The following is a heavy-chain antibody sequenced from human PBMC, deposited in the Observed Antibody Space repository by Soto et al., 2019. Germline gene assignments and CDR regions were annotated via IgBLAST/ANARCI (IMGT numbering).Heavy chain of an antibody. CDR3: AGDKGNGYYYGSGSSLFDY. Sequence: QVQLQESGPGLVKPSQTLSLTCTVSGGSISSGGYYWSWIRQHPGKGLEWIGYIYYSGSTYYNPSLKSRVNISVYKSNNRFSVMLSSVTAADTAVYYCAGDKGNGYYYGSGSSLFDYWGQGTLVTVSS. CDR1: GGSISSGGYY. J-gene: IGHJ4*02. CDR2: IYYSGST. D-gene: IGHD3-10*01. V-gene: IGHV4-31*03.